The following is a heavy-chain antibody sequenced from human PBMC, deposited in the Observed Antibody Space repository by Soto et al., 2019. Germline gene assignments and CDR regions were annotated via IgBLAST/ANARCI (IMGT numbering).Heavy chain of an antibody. D-gene: IGHD3-22*01. CDR2: ISAYDRNT. CDR3: ARGGYYDSSGSRNYYYYGMNV. V-gene: IGHV1-18*01. J-gene: IGHJ6*02. CDR1: GYTFTSYG. Sequence: QAQLVQSGAEVKKPGASVKVSCKASGYTFTSYGIDWVRQAPGQGLEWLGWISAYDRNTKYAQILQGRVSLTTDTSTNTHYMELRGLRSDDKAMYLCARGGYYDSSGSRNYYYYGMNVWGQGITVTVSS.